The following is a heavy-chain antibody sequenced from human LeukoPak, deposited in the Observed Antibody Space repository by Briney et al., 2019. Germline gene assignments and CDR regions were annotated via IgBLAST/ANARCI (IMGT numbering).Heavy chain of an antibody. CDR2: ISGSGGST. V-gene: IGHV3-23*01. CDR3: AKWGDYDILTGYYDSDY. Sequence: PGASLRLPCAASGFTFSNYAMSWVRQAPGKGLEWVSAISGSGGSTYYADSVKGRFTISRDNSKNTLYLQLNGLRAEDTAVYYCAKWGDYDILTGYYDSDYWGQGTLVTVSS. D-gene: IGHD3-9*01. CDR1: GFTFSNYA. J-gene: IGHJ4*02.